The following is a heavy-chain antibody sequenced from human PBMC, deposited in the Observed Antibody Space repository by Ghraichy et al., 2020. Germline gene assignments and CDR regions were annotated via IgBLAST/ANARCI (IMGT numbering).Heavy chain of an antibody. V-gene: IGHV3-30*02. CDR1: GFTFSSYG. Sequence: GGSLRLSCAASGFTFSSYGMHWVRQAPGKGLEWVSFIRYDGTNEYYADSVKGRFTISRDNSKSTLYLHMNSLRAEDTAVYYCAKIWLGTPLRSGPVVDWWGQGTLVTVSS. J-gene: IGHJ4*02. D-gene: IGHD3-3*01. CDR3: AKIWLGTPLRSGPVVDW. CDR2: IRYDGTNE.